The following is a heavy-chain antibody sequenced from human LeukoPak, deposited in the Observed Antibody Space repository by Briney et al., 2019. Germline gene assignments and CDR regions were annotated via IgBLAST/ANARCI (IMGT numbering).Heavy chain of an antibody. CDR3: ARHGYYYYMDV. CDR1: GGSISSYY. CDR2: IYYSGST. J-gene: IGHJ6*03. Sequence: SETLSLTCTVSGGSISSYYWSWIRQPPGKGLEWIGDIYYSGSTNYNPSLKSRVTISVDTSKNQFSLKLSSLTAADTAVYYCARHGYYYYMDVWGKGTTVTVSS. V-gene: IGHV4-59*08.